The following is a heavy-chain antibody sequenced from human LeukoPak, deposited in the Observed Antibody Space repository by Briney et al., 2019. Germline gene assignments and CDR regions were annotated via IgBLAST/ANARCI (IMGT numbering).Heavy chain of an antibody. Sequence: SETLSLTCAVYGGSFSGYYWSWIRQPPGKGLEWIGEINHSGSTNYNPSLKSRVTISVDTSKNQFSLKLSSVTAADTAVYYCARATAANLRYYYYGMDVWGQGTTVTVSS. J-gene: IGHJ6*02. D-gene: IGHD2-15*01. V-gene: IGHV4-34*01. CDR2: INHSGST. CDR1: GGSFSGYY. CDR3: ARATAANLRYYYYGMDV.